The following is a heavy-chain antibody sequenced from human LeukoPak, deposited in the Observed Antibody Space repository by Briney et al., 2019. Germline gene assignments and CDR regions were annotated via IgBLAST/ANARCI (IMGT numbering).Heavy chain of an antibody. D-gene: IGHD2-15*01. CDR2: ISSSSSSI. V-gene: IGHV3-21*01. Sequence: PGGSLRLSCAASGFTFSSYSMNWVRQAPGKGLEWVSSISSSSSSIYYADSVKGRFTTSRDNAKNSLYLQMNSLRAEDTAVYYCARDTTLGRYCSGGSCYGVDYWGQGTLVTVSS. J-gene: IGHJ4*02. CDR3: ARDTTLGRYCSGGSCYGVDY. CDR1: GFTFSSYS.